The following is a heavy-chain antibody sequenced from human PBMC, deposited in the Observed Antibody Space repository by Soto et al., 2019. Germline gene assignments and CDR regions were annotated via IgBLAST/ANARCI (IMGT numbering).Heavy chain of an antibody. J-gene: IGHJ6*02. CDR1: GCTFTSYG. CDR3: ARDLEMRGYGMDV. CDR2: ISAYNGNT. D-gene: IGHD3-10*01. V-gene: IGHV1-18*01. Sequence: ASVKVYCKASGCTFTSYGISWVRQAPGQGLEWMGWISAYNGNTNYAQKLQGRVTMTTDTSTSTAYMELRSLRSDDTAVYYCARDLEMRGYGMDVWGHGTTVTVSS.